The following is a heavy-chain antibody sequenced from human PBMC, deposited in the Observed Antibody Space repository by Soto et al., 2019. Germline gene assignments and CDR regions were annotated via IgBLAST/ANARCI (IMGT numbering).Heavy chain of an antibody. V-gene: IGHV4-59*01. D-gene: IGHD6-19*01. CDR1: GFSISSYY. CDR3: ARDLLGSGWSRVGDFDI. CDR2: IYCSGST. J-gene: IGHJ3*02. Sequence: NPSGTLGLTCALSGFSISSYYWGWVLQPPVKGLEWIVYIYCSGSTNYNPALKSRVTISVDTYKNHFSLKMSSVTAAYTAVYYCARDLLGSGWSRVGDFDIRGQGKMVTVSS.